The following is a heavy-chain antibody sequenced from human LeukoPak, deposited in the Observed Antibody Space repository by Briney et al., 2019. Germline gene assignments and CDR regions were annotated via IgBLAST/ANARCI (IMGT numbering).Heavy chain of an antibody. V-gene: IGHV3-23*01. Sequence: GGSLRLSCAASGLTFSGYAMSWVRQAPGKGLEWVSAISDSGTGTYYADSVMGRFTISRDNSKNTLYLQMNSLRAEDTAVYYCATDATPGWLQSPYWGQGTLVTVSS. J-gene: IGHJ4*02. D-gene: IGHD5-24*01. CDR1: GLTFSGYA. CDR2: ISDSGTGT. CDR3: ATDATPGWLQSPY.